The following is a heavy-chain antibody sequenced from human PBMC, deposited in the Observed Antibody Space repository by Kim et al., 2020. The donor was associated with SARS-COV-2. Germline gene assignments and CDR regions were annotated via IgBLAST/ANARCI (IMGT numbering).Heavy chain of an antibody. CDR2: INHYGVT. Sequence: SETLSLTCTVSGDSISSHYWSWVRQSPAKGLEWLGYINHYGVTNYNPSLGSRATISLDASKNQFTLRLISVTAADAAVYYCAGTRVYPDYYMDVWANGTT. V-gene: IGHV4-59*08. J-gene: IGHJ6*03. D-gene: IGHD6-13*01. CDR1: GDSISSHY. CDR3: AGTRVYPDYYMDV.